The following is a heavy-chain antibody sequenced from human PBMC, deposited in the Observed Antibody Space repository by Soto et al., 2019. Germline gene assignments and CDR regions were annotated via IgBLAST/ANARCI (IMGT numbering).Heavy chain of an antibody. CDR2: ISYDGSNK. CDR1: GFTFSSYG. Sequence: PGGSLRLSCAASGFTFSSYGMHWVRQAPGKGLEWVAVISYDGSNKYYADSVKGRFTISRDNSKNTLYLQMNSLRAEDTAVYYCARSGYYYAYGMDVWGQGTTVTVSS. CDR3: ARSGYYYAYGMDV. V-gene: IGHV3-30*03. D-gene: IGHD2-15*01. J-gene: IGHJ6*02.